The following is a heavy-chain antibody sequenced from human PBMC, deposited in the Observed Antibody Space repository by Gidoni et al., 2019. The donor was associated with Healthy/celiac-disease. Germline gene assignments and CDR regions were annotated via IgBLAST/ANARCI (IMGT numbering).Heavy chain of an antibody. D-gene: IGHD2-21*02. CDR1: GFTFSSDG. V-gene: IGHV3-30*02. J-gene: IGHJ3*02. CDR2: IREDGSNK. CDR3: AKMWVGGDSDAFDI. Sequence: QVQLVESGGGVVQPGGSLRLSCAASGFTFSSDGMHWVRQAPGKGLEWVAFIREDGSNKYYADSVKGRFTISRDNSKNTLYLQMNSLRAEDTAVYYCAKMWVGGDSDAFDIWGQGTMVTVSS.